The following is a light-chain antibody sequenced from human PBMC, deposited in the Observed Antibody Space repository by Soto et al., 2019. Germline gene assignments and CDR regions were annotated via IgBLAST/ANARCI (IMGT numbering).Light chain of an antibody. J-gene: IGKJ5*01. CDR3: QHYITSSLT. V-gene: IGKV3-20*01. Sequence: EVVMTQSPGTLSLSPGERATILCLASQSVSTTSLAWYQQKPGQTPRLLIYGASSRATGTPDRISGGGSGTHFTLTISRLEPEDFAVYYCQHYITSSLTFGQGTQLEIK. CDR2: GAS. CDR1: QSVSTTS.